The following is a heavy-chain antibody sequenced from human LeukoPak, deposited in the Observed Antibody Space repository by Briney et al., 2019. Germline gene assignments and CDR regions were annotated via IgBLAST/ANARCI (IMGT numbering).Heavy chain of an antibody. V-gene: IGHV4-31*03. CDR2: LYYSGRT. D-gene: IGHD3-22*01. J-gene: IGHJ3*02. CDR1: GGSISSGGYY. CDR3: ARVFAYYYDSSEAFDI. Sequence: PSETLSLTCTVSGGSISSGGYYWSWIRQHPGEGLEWIGYLYYSGRTYYNPSLKRRVTISVDTSKHQFSLKLSSVTAAETAVYYCARVFAYYYDSSEAFDIWGQGTMVTVSS.